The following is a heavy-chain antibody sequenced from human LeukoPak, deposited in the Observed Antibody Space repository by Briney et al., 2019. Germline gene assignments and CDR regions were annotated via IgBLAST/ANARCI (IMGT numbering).Heavy chain of an antibody. J-gene: IGHJ4*02. CDR2: VKYDGTYT. V-gene: IGHV3-30*04. CDR3: ARQSLAASGLDY. CDR1: GFTLNEHD. D-gene: IGHD6-13*01. Sequence: GRSLRLSCAVSGFTLNEHDMHWVRQTPGKGLAWVAVVKYDGTYTSYAASVRGRFTISRDNFKNTVVLQMNSLSVDDTAIYYCARQSLAASGLDYWGQGMLVTVSS.